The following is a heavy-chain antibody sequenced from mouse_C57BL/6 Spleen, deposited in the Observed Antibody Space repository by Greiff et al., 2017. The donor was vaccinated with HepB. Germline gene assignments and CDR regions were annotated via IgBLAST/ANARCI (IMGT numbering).Heavy chain of an antibody. D-gene: IGHD2-5*01. CDR1: GYTFTSYT. J-gene: IGHJ1*03. CDR3: ARSDYSNGYSYFDV. Sequence: VQGVESGAELARPGASVKMSCKASGYTFTSYTMHWVKQRPGQGLEWIGYINPSSGYTKYNQKFKDKATLTADKSSSTAYMQLSSLTSEDSAVYYCARSDYSNGYSYFDVWGTGTTVTVSS. V-gene: IGHV1-4*01. CDR2: INPSSGYT.